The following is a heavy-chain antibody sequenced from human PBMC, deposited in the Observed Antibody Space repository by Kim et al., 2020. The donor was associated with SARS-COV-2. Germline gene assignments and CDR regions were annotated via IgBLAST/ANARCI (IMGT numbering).Heavy chain of an antibody. Sequence: KSRVTISVDTSKNQFSLKLSSVTAADTAVYYCARGTVAGGYYYYYYGMDVWGQGTTVTVSS. CDR3: ARGTVAGGYYYYYYGMDV. D-gene: IGHD6-19*01. V-gene: IGHV4-59*09. J-gene: IGHJ6*02.